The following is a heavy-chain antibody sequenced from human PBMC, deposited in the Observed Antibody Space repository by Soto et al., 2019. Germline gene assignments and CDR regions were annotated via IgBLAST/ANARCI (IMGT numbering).Heavy chain of an antibody. D-gene: IGHD2-15*01. CDR2: NYPGDSET. CDR3: ARQGEGYCSGGSCLYYGMDV. CDR1: GYSFTTHL. V-gene: IGHV5-51*01. Sequence: GESLKISCXGSGYSFTTHLIVLGRQMPEKGLGRVGINYPGDSETRYSPSFQGQVSISADQSTSTAYLQWSSLKAADSAIYYCARQGEGYCSGGSCLYYGMDVWGQGTTVTVSS. J-gene: IGHJ6*02.